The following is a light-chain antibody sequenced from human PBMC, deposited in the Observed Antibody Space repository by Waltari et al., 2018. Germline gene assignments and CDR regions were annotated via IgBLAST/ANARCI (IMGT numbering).Light chain of an antibody. CDR2: DNT. Sequence: YVLTQPPSVSVAPGQTARITCGGNNIGTKGVHWYQQKPGQAPVLVVYDNTDRPSGIPERFSGSNSGNTATLTISRVEAGDEADYYCQVYSRYSDPYVFGSGTQVTVL. J-gene: IGLJ1*01. CDR1: NIGTKG. CDR3: QVYSRYSDPYV. V-gene: IGLV3-21*02.